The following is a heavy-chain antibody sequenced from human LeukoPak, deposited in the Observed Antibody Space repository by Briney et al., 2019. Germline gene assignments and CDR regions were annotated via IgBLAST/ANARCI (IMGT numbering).Heavy chain of an antibody. D-gene: IGHD2-15*01. V-gene: IGHV4-61*01. J-gene: IGHJ3*02. CDR1: GGSISNGSYY. Sequence: PSETLSLTCTVSGGSISNGSYYRSWIRQPPGKGLEWIGYIYYSGSTNYNPSLKSRVTISVDTSKNQFSLKLSSVTAADTAVYYCAGYCSGGSCYSGAFDIWGQGTMVTVSS. CDR3: AGYCSGGSCYSGAFDI. CDR2: IYYSGST.